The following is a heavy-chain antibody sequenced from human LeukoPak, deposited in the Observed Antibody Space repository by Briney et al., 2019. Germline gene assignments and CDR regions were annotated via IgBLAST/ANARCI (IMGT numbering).Heavy chain of an antibody. CDR1: GFTFSSYA. Sequence: PGGSLRLSCSASGFTFSSYAMSWVRQAPGKGLEWVSAISGSGGSTYYADSVKGRFTISRDNSKNTLYLQMNSLRAEDTAVYYCAKGGGVVVPAADFDYWGQGTLVTVSS. D-gene: IGHD2-2*01. CDR3: AKGGGVVVPAADFDY. V-gene: IGHV3-23*01. CDR2: ISGSGGST. J-gene: IGHJ4*02.